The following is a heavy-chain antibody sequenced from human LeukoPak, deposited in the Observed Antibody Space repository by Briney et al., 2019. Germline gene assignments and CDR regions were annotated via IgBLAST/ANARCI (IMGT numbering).Heavy chain of an antibody. V-gene: IGHV6-1*01. CDR2: TYYRSKWYN. CDR1: GDSVSSNSAA. CDR3: ARGLGGWYDYYYYYMDV. Sequence: SQTLSLTCAISGDSVSSNSAAWNWIRQSPSRGLEWLGRTYYRSKWYNDYAVSVKSRITINPDTSKNQFSLQLNSVTPEDTAVYYCARGLGGWYDYYYYYMDVRGKGTTVTVSS. J-gene: IGHJ6*03. D-gene: IGHD6-19*01.